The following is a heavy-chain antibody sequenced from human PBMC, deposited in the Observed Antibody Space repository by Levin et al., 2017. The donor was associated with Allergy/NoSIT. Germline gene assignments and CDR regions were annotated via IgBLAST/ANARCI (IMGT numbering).Heavy chain of an antibody. V-gene: IGHV3-30*18. CDR1: GFTFSSYG. Sequence: GESLKISCAASGFTFSSYGMHWVRQAPGKGLEWVAVISYDGSNKYYADSVKGRFTISRDNSKNTLYLQMNSLRAEDTAVYYCAKDRAAMVIYYYGMDVWGQGTTVTVSS. D-gene: IGHD5-18*01. CDR3: AKDRAAMVIYYYGMDV. J-gene: IGHJ6*02. CDR2: ISYDGSNK.